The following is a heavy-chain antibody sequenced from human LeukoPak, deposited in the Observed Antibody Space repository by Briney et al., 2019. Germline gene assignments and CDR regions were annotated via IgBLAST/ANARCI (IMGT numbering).Heavy chain of an antibody. J-gene: IGHJ4*02. D-gene: IGHD6-19*01. V-gene: IGHV3-53*04. CDR1: GFTVSSNY. CDR3: ARVGSGWYDFDY. CDR2: IYSGSSST. Sequence: GGSLRLSCAASGFTVSSNYMSWVRQAPGKGLEWVSVIYSGSSSTYYTDSVKGRSTISRHHSKNTLYLQMNSLRAEDTAVYYCARVGSGWYDFDYWGQGTLVTVSS.